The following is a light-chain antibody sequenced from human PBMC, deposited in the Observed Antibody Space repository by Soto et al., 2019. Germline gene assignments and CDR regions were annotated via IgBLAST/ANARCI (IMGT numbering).Light chain of an antibody. Sequence: SCRYSQSLLHTNGNNYLEWYLQKPGQSPQLLIYLGSSRATGIPARFSGSGSGTDFTLTISSLEPEDFAVYYCPERSNWPPPFGQGTKVDIK. V-gene: IGKV2-28*01. CDR2: LGS. CDR3: PERSNWPPP. CDR1: QSLLHTNGNNY. J-gene: IGKJ1*01.